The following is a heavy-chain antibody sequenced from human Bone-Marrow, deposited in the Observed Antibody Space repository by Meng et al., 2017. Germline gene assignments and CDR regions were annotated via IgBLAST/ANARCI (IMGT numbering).Heavy chain of an antibody. CDR3: ATLLGDGYNLFSYGMDV. Sequence: VHAGAVGKKPGSSVKVSGKASGGSFSSYAISWVRQAPGQGLGWMGGIIPIFGTANYAQKFQGRVTITADKSTSTAYMELSSLRSEDTAVYYCATLLGDGYNLFSYGMDVWGQGTTVTVSS. V-gene: IGHV1-69*06. D-gene: IGHD5-24*01. CDR2: IIPIFGTA. J-gene: IGHJ6*02. CDR1: GGSFSSYA.